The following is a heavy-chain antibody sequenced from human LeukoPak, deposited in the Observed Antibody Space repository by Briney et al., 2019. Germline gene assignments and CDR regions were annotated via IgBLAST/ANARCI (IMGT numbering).Heavy chain of an antibody. CDR2: ISSSGSTI. J-gene: IGHJ4*02. CDR1: GFTFSDYY. Sequence: GSLXXXCXASGFTFSDYYMSWIRQAPGKGLEWVSYISSSGSTIYYADSVKGRFTISRDNAKNSLYVQMNSLRAEDTAVYYCAREXYDSSGYYYFDYWGQGTLVTVSS. V-gene: IGHV3-11*04. CDR3: AREXYDSSGYYYFDY. D-gene: IGHD3-22*01.